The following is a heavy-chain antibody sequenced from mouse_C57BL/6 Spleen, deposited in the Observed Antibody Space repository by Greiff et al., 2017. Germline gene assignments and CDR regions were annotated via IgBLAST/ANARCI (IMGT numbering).Heavy chain of an antibody. CDR2: IYPGSGNT. D-gene: IGHD3-1*01. Sequence: VQLVESGAELVRPGASVKLSCKAYGYTFTDYYINWVKQRPGQGLEWIARIYPGSGNTYYNEKFKGKATLTAEKSSSTAYMQLSSLTSEDSAVYFCARSGIDWGQGTTLTVSS. CDR3: ARSGID. CDR1: GYTFTDYY. J-gene: IGHJ2*01. V-gene: IGHV1-76*01.